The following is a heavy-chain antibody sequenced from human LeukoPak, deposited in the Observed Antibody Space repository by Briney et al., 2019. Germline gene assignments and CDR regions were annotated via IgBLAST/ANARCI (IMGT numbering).Heavy chain of an antibody. Sequence: GGSLRLSCAASGFTFSSYSMNWVPQAQGKGLEGVSYISSSSSTIYYADSVRGRFTISRDNAKNSRYLQVNSLRAEDTAVYYCAKDDISGWYGSNWFDPWGQGTLVTVSS. CDR2: ISSSSSTI. CDR3: AKDDISGWYGSNWFDP. J-gene: IGHJ5*02. CDR1: GFTFSSYS. V-gene: IGHV3-48*04. D-gene: IGHD6-19*01.